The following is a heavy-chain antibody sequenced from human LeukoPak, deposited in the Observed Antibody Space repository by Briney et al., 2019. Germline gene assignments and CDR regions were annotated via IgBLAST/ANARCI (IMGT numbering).Heavy chain of an antibody. J-gene: IGHJ6*03. CDR3: ARARYYYGSGSPHYYMDV. V-gene: IGHV1-46*01. CDR2: INPSGGST. D-gene: IGHD3-10*01. Sequence: ASVKVSCKASGYTFTSYYMHWVRQAPGQGLEWMGIINPSGGSTSYAQKFQGRVTMTRDTSTSTVYMELSSLRSEDTAVYYCARARYYYGSGSPHYYMDVWGKGTTVTISS. CDR1: GYTFTSYY.